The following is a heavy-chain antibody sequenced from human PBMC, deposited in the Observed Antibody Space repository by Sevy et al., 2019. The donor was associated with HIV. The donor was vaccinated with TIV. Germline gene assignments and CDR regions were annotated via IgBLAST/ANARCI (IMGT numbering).Heavy chain of an antibody. D-gene: IGHD6-13*01. V-gene: IGHV4-34*01. CDR3: AGTHMRVGYSSSWYPGYYGMDV. CDR2: INHSGST. CDR1: GGSFSGYY. Sequence: SETLSLTCAVYGGSFSGYYWSWIRQPPGKGLEWIGEINHSGSTNYNPSLKSRVTISVDTSKNQFSLKLSSVTAADTAVYYCAGTHMRVGYSSSWYPGYYGMDVWGQGTTVTVSS. J-gene: IGHJ6*02.